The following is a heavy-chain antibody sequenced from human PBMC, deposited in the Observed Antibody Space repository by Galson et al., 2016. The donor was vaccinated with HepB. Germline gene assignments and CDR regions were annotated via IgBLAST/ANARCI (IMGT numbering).Heavy chain of an antibody. V-gene: IGHV3-33*08. CDR3: ARDDDYGGNNLDY. Sequence: SLRLSCAASGFIFSSFAMSWVRQAPGKGLEWVALIGRGGDIKFHADSVKGRFTISRDNSKNTLYLQMNSLRGEDTAVYYCARDDDYGGNNLDYWGQGTLVTVSS. J-gene: IGHJ4*02. CDR1: GFIFSSFA. D-gene: IGHD4-23*01. CDR2: IGRGGDIK.